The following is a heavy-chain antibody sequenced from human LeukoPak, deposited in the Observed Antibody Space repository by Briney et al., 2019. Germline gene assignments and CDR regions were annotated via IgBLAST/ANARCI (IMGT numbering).Heavy chain of an antibody. CDR2: INPNSGGT. V-gene: IGHV1-2*02. Sequence: ASVKVSCKASGYTFTGYYMHWVRQAPGQGLEWMGWINPNSGGTNYAQKFQGRVTTTRDTSISTAYMELSRLRSDDTAVYYCARVVVGPRGSSWYLDYWGQGTLVTVSS. J-gene: IGHJ4*02. CDR1: GYTFTGYY. CDR3: ARVVVGPRGSSWYLDY. D-gene: IGHD6-13*01.